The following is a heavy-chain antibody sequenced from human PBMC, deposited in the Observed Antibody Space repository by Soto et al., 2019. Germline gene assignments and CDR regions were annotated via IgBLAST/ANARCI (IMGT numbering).Heavy chain of an antibody. J-gene: IGHJ4*02. CDR2: IIPILGIA. Sequence: QVQLVQSGAEVKKPGSSVKVSCKASGGTFSSYTISWVRQAPGPGLEWMGRIIPILGIANYAQKFQGRVTITADKSTSTADMELSSLSSEDTAVYYCARLRGGRAVAGDWVQGTLVTVS. V-gene: IGHV1-69*02. CDR3: ARLRGGRAVAGD. CDR1: GGTFSSYT. D-gene: IGHD6-19*01.